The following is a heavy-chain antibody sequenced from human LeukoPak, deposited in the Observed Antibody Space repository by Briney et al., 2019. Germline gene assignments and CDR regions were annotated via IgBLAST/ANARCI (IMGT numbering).Heavy chain of an antibody. J-gene: IGHJ4*02. V-gene: IGHV4-59*01. CDR1: GGSISSYY. D-gene: IGHD6-13*01. Sequence: PSETLSLTCTVSGGSISSYYWSWIRQPPGKGLEWIGCIYYSGSTNYNPSLKSRVTISVDTSKNQFSLKLSSVTAADTAVYYCARASSSSWPYFDYWGQGTLVTVSS. CDR2: IYYSGST. CDR3: ARASSSSWPYFDY.